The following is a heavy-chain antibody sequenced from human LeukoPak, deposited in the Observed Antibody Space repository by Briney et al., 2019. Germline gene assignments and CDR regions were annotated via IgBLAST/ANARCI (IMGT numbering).Heavy chain of an antibody. CDR1: GGSISSYY. J-gene: IGHJ4*02. V-gene: IGHV4-59*01. D-gene: IGHD3-22*01. CDR3: ARSPGLTYYYDSSGYDFDY. CDR2: IYYSGST. Sequence: SETLSLTRTVSGGSISSYYWSWIRQPPGKGLEWIGYIYYSGSTNYNPSLKSRVTISVDTSKNQFSLKLSSVTAADTAVYYCARSPGLTYYYDSSGYDFDYWGQGTLVTVSS.